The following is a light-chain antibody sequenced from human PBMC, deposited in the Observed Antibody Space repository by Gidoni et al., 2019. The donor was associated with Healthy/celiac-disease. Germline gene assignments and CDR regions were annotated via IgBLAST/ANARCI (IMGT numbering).Light chain of an antibody. CDR3: QTWGTGILV. CDR1: SGHRRYA. Sequence: QLVLTTSPSASASLGASVTLTCTLSSGHRRYAIAWHQQQPEKGPRYLMKLNSDGSHSKGDGIPDRFSGSSSGAARYLTISSLQSEDEADYYCQTWGTGILVFGGGTKLTVL. J-gene: IGLJ3*02. V-gene: IGLV4-69*01. CDR2: LNSDGSH.